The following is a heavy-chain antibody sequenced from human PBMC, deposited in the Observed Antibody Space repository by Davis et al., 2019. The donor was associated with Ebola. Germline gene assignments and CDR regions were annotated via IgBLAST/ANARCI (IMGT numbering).Heavy chain of an antibody. Sequence: GGSLRLSCVASGFTFSSYWMSWVRQAPGKGLEWVANIKQDGSEKYYVDSVKGRCTISRDNAKNSLYLQMNSLSAEDTAVYYCARDRGYSNYEFDYWGQGTLVTVSS. CDR1: GFTFSSYW. V-gene: IGHV3-7*01. CDR2: IKQDGSEK. CDR3: ARDRGYSNYEFDY. D-gene: IGHD4-11*01. J-gene: IGHJ4*02.